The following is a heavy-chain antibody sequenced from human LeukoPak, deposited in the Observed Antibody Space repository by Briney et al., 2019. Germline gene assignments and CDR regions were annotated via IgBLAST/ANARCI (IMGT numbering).Heavy chain of an antibody. J-gene: IGHJ4*02. CDR2: ISGSGTNT. CDR1: GFTFSSYS. Sequence: PGGSLRLSCAASGFTFSSYSMNWVRQAPGKGLEWVSAISGSGTNTYYADSVKGRLTISRDNSKDTLYLQMNSLRAEDTALYYCARVIGAEIQLWLDYWGQGTLVTVSS. D-gene: IGHD5-18*01. V-gene: IGHV3-23*01. CDR3: ARVIGAEIQLWLDY.